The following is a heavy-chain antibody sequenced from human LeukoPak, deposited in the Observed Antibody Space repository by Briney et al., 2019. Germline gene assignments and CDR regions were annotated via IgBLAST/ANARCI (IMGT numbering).Heavy chain of an antibody. CDR1: GYIFSDYT. D-gene: IGHD3-10*01. J-gene: IGHJ4*02. CDR3: AREVSSVGANYFDY. CDR2: INGENGNT. V-gene: IGHV1-3*03. Sequence: ASVKVSCKASGYIFSDYTMHWVRQAPGQRLEWLGWINGENGNTKYSQELRGRVTFTSDSSATTVYMELSSLRSEDVAVYYCAREVSSVGANYFDYWGQGTLVTVSS.